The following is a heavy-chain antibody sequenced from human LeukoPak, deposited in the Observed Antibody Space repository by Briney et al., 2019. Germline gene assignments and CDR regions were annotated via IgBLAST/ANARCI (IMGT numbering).Heavy chain of an antibody. D-gene: IGHD5-18*01. Sequence: PGGSLRLSCVASGFSFSNHNMNWVRQAPGKGLEWISCITTSSSTMDYADSVKGRFTISRDNAKNSLYLQMNGLRDEDTAVYYCAKGYSYKPAFDYWGQGTLVTVSS. CDR2: ITTSSSTM. J-gene: IGHJ4*02. CDR3: AKGYSYKPAFDY. CDR1: GFSFSNHN. V-gene: IGHV3-48*02.